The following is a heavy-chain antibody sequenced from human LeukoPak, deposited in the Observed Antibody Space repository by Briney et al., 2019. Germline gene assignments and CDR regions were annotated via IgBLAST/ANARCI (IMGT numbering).Heavy chain of an antibody. V-gene: IGHV4-30-4*01. J-gene: IGHJ4*02. CDR2: INHSGST. D-gene: IGHD5-18*01. CDR3: ARVGYSYGYVY. Sequence: PSQTLSLTCTVSGGSISSGDYYWRWIRQPPGKGLEWIGGINHSGSTNYNPSLKSRVTISVDTSKNQFSLKLSSVTAADTAVYYCARVGYSYGYVYWGQGTLVTVSS. CDR1: GGSISSGDYY.